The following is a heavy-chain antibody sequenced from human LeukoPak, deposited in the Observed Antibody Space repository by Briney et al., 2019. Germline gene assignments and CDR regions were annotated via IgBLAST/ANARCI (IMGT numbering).Heavy chain of an antibody. CDR3: ARDSGSYSSVVS. V-gene: IGHV1-2*06. CDR1: GYTFTGYY. J-gene: IGHJ4*02. Sequence: ASVKVSCKASGYTFTGYYMHWVRQAPGQGLGWMGRINPKSGGTNYAQKFQGRVTMTRDTSISTAYMELSRLRSDDTAVYYCARDSGSYSSVVSWGQGTLVTVSP. D-gene: IGHD1-26*01. CDR2: INPKSGGT.